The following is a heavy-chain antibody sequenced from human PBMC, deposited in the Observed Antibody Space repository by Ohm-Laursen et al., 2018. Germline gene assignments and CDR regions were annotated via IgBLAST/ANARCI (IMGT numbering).Heavy chain of an antibody. D-gene: IGHD3-22*01. J-gene: IGHJ6*02. Sequence: ASVKVSCKTYGYTLTSYDTSWGRQVSGEGLEWIGWVNTVSKKTVSVKDFRGRVTLTGDTSSSTAYMELRSLTSKDTAIYYCARHDSSDSPSHSYYYTMDVWGQGTTVTVSS. CDR3: ARHDSSDSPSHSYYYTMDV. CDR1: GYTLTSYD. V-gene: IGHV1-8*01. CDR2: VNTVSKKT.